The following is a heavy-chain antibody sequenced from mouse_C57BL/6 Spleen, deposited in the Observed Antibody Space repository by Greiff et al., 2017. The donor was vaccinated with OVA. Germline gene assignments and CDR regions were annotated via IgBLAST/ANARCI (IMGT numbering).Heavy chain of an antibody. CDR1: GFTFSNYW. D-gene: IGHD2-4*01. CDR2: IRLKSDNYAT. Sequence: EVKVEESGGGLVQPGGSMKLSCVASGFTFSNYWMNWVRQSPEKGLEWVAQIRLKSDNYATHYAESVKGRFTISRDDSKSSVYLQMNNLRAEDTGIYYCTADYDYWFAYWGQGTLVTVSA. J-gene: IGHJ3*01. CDR3: TADYDYWFAY. V-gene: IGHV6-3*01.